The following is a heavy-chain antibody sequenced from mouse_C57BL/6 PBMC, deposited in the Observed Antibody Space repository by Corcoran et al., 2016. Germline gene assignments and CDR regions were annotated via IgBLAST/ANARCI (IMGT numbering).Heavy chain of an antibody. D-gene: IGHD1-1*01. J-gene: IGHJ2*01. V-gene: IGHV1-80*01. Sequence: QVQLQQSGAELVKPGASVKISCKASGYAFSSYWVNWVKQRPEKGLEWIGQIYPGDGDTNYNGKFKGKATLTADKSSSTAYMQLSSLTSEDSAVYFCARNYGSSNFDYWGQGTTLTVSS. CDR2: IYPGDGDT. CDR1: GYAFSSYW. CDR3: ARNYGSSNFDY.